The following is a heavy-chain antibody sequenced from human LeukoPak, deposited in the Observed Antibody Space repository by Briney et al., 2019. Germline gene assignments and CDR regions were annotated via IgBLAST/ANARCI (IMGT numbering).Heavy chain of an antibody. J-gene: IGHJ4*02. V-gene: IGHV3-23*01. CDR2: ISGSGGST. Sequence: PGGSLRLSCAASGFTFSSYAMSWVRQAPGKGLEWVSAISGSGGSTYYADSVKGRFTISRDNSKNTLYLQMNSLRAEDTAVYYCAKDRTVVTGGNYFDYWGQGTLVTVSS. D-gene: IGHD4-23*01. CDR1: GFTFSSYA. CDR3: AKDRTVVTGGNYFDY.